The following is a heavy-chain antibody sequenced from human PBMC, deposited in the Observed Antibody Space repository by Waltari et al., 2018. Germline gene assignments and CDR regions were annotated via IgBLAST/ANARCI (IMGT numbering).Heavy chain of an antibody. CDR2: TTNSNTYI. J-gene: IGHJ4*02. D-gene: IGHD4-17*01. V-gene: IGHV3-21*03. Sequence: EVQLVESGGGLVKPGGSLRLSRAASGFTFSSLGMSGVRQAPGKGLEWVSSTTNSNTYIYYADSVKGRFTVSIDNAKNSLYLQMNSLRADDTAVYFCARALTTPNDYWGQGTLVTVSS. CDR1: GFTFSSLG. CDR3: ARALTTPNDY.